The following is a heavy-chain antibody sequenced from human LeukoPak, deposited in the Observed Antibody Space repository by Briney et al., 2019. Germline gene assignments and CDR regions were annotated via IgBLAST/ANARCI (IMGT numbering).Heavy chain of an antibody. D-gene: IGHD7-27*01. J-gene: IGHJ4*02. Sequence: GASLQISCKGSGYIFTSYWIGWVRQVPGKGLEWMGIIYPGDSDTRYSPSFQGQVTISADKSISTAYLQWSSLKASDTAMYYCARLGTVRNYFDYWGQGTLVTVSS. V-gene: IGHV5-51*01. CDR2: IYPGDSDT. CDR1: GYIFTSYW. CDR3: ARLGTVRNYFDY.